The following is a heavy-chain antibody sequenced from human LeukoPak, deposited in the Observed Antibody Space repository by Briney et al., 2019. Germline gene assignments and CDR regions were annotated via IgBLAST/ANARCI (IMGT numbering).Heavy chain of an antibody. J-gene: IGHJ6*03. D-gene: IGHD3-22*01. CDR2: IYYSGST. CDR1: GGSISSYY. CDR3: AGASVYYYDSTMDV. V-gene: IGHV4-59*01. Sequence: SETLSLTCTVSGGSISSYYWSWIRQPPGKGLEWIGYIYYSGSTNYNPSLTSRVTISVDTSKNQFSLKLSSVTAAATAVYYCAGASVYYYDSTMDVWGKGTTVTISS.